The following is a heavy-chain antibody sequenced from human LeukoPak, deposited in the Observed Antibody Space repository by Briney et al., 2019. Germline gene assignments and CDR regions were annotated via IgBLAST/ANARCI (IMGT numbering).Heavy chain of an antibody. D-gene: IGHD3-22*01. V-gene: IGHV3-11*01. CDR1: GFTFSDYY. CDR3: ARDLQEYYYDSSGFWN. Sequence: GGSLRLSCAASGFTFSDYYMSWIRQAPGKGLEWVSYISSSGSTIYYADSVKGRFTISRDNAKNSLYLQMNSLRAEDTAVYYCARDLQEYYYDSSGFWNWGQGTLVTVSS. CDR2: ISSSGSTI. J-gene: IGHJ4*02.